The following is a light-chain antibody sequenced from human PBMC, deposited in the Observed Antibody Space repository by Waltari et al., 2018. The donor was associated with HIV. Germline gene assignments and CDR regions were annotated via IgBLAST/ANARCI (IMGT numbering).Light chain of an antibody. Sequence: QSVLTQPHSVSAAPRQRVTISCSGRTSNIGSNPVKWYQHLPGKAPKLLIYYDDLLPSVVSDRFSGSKSGTSASLAISGLQSEDEADYYCAAWDDSLNGYVFGTGTKVTVL. J-gene: IGLJ1*01. CDR3: AAWDDSLNGYV. CDR1: TSNIGSNP. V-gene: IGLV1-36*01. CDR2: YDD.